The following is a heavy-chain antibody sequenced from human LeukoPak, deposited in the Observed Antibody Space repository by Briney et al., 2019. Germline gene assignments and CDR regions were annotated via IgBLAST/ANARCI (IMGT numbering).Heavy chain of an antibody. CDR1: GFTFDDYA. CDR2: ISWNSGSI. CDR3: AKGSGYYYDSSDRGFDF. Sequence: GGSLRLSCVVSGFTFDDYAMHWVRQAPGKGLEWVSGISWNSGSIGYADSVKGRFTISRDNAKNSLYLQMNSLRAEDMALYYCAKGSGYYYDSSDRGFDFWGQGTVVTVSS. D-gene: IGHD3-22*01. J-gene: IGHJ4*02. V-gene: IGHV3-9*03.